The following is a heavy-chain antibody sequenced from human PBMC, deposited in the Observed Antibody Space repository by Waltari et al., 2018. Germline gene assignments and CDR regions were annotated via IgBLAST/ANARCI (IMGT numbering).Heavy chain of an antibody. Sequence: QVQLQQSGPGLVKPSQTLSLTCAISGDSVSSNSAAWNWIRQSPSRGLEWLGRTYYRSKWYKYYAGSVKSRITINPDTSKNQFSLQLNSVTPEDTAVYYCARDRGVVPAAWLGWFDPWGQGTLVTVSS. CDR1: GDSVSSNSAA. J-gene: IGHJ5*02. CDR3: ARDRGVVPAAWLGWFDP. CDR2: TYYRSKWYK. V-gene: IGHV6-1*01. D-gene: IGHD2-2*01.